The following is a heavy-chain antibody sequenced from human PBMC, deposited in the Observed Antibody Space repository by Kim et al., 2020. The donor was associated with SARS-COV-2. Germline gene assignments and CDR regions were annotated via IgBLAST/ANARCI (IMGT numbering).Heavy chain of an antibody. CDR1: SGSFSGYY. CDR2: INPSGDT. D-gene: IGHD1-20*01. Sequence: SETLSLTCAVYSGSFSGYYWSWIRQPPGKGLEWVGDINPSGDTNYSPSLKSRVTLSVDTSKNQFSLRLKSVTAADTALYYCARAIYNRNIFDMWSQGTMVTVS. CDR3: ARAIYNRNIFDM. J-gene: IGHJ3*02. V-gene: IGHV4-34*01.